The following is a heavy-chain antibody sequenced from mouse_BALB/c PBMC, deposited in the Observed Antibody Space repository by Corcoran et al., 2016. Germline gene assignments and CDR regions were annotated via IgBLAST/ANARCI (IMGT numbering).Heavy chain of an antibody. CDR3: ARDYYYGSSSYYAMDY. V-gene: IGHV1-66*01. J-gene: IGHJ4*01. Sequence: QVQLQQSGPELVKPGASVKISCKASGYSFTSYYIHWVKQRPGQGLEWIGWIFPGSGNTKYNEKFKGKATLTADTSSSTAYMQLSSLTSEDSAVYFCARDYYYGSSSYYAMDYWGQGTSVTVSS. D-gene: IGHD1-1*01. CDR1: GYSFTSYY. CDR2: IFPGSGNT.